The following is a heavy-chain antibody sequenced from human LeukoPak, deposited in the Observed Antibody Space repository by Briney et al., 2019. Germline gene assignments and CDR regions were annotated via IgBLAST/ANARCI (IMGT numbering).Heavy chain of an antibody. V-gene: IGHV4-59*01. CDR3: VREAPYGSSGYYFDY. CDR2: IYYSGST. D-gene: IGHD3-22*01. CDR1: GGSISSYY. Sequence: SETLSLTCTVSGGSISSYYWSWIRQPPGKGLEWVGYIYYSGSTNYNPSLKSRVTISVDTSKNQFSLKLSSVTAADTAVYYCVREAPYGSSGYYFDYWGQGTLVTVSS. J-gene: IGHJ4*02.